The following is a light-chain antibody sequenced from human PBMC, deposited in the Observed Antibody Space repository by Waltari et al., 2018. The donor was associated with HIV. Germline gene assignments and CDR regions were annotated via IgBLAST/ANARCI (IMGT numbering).Light chain of an antibody. Sequence: SGSPGQSITISCTGTSSDVGGFNYVSWYQQHPGKAPKLMIYDVNNRPSGISHRFSGSKSGNTASLTISGLQAEDEADYYCSSYTSSNTLYVFGTGTKVTVL. CDR1: SSDVGGFNY. V-gene: IGLV2-14*03. CDR3: SSYTSSNTLYV. J-gene: IGLJ1*01. CDR2: DVN.